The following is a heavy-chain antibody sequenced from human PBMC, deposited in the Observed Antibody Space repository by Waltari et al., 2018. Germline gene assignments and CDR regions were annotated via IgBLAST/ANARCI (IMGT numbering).Heavy chain of an antibody. CDR2: IHYSGST. D-gene: IGHD5-18*01. V-gene: IGHV4-39*01. CDR1: GGSISSSSYY. Sequence: QLQLQESGPGLVKPSETLSLTCTVSGGSISSSSYYWGWIRQPPGKGLEWIGSIHYSGSTYYNPALKSRVTISVDTSKNQFSLKLSSVTAADTAVYYCARQTWIQLWLYAFDIWGQGTMVTVSS. CDR3: ARQTWIQLWLYAFDI. J-gene: IGHJ3*02.